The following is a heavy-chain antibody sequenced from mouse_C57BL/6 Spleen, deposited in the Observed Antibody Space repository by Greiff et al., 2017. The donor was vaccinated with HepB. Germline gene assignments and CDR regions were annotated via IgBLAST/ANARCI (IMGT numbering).Heavy chain of an antibody. D-gene: IGHD1-1*01. CDR2: ISDGGSYT. CDR3: ARGDTVVALYYFDY. Sequence: VQLVESGGGLVKPGGSLKLSCAASGFTFSSYAMSWVRQTPEKRLEWVATISDGGSYTYYPDNVKGRFTISRDNAKNNLYLQMSHLKSEDTAMYYCARGDTVVALYYFDYWGQGTTLTVSS. J-gene: IGHJ2*01. CDR1: GFTFSSYA. V-gene: IGHV5-4*01.